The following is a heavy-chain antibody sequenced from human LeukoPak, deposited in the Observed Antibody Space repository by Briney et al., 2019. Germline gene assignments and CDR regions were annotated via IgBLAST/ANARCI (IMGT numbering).Heavy chain of an antibody. CDR3: ARGPAVAIGPHGY. Sequence: AASVKVSCKASGYTFTGYYMHWVRQAPGQGLEWMGWINPNSGGTNYAQKFQGRVTMTRDTSISTAYMELSRLRSDDTAVYYCARGPAVAIGPHGYWGQGTLVTVSS. V-gene: IGHV1-2*02. CDR2: INPNSGGT. D-gene: IGHD6-19*01. CDR1: GYTFTGYY. J-gene: IGHJ4*02.